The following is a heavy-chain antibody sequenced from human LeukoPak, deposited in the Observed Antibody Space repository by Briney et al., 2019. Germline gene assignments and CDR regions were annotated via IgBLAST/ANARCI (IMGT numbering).Heavy chain of an antibody. J-gene: IGHJ4*02. Sequence: PSETLSLTCTVSGGSISSSSYYWGWIRQPPGKGLEWIGSIYYSGSTYYNPSLKSRITISVDTSKSQFSLKLSSVTAADTAVYYCARGANRIRTGYCSGGSCPHYFDYWGQGTLVTVSS. D-gene: IGHD2-15*01. CDR2: IYYSGST. V-gene: IGHV4-39*02. CDR3: ARGANRIRTGYCSGGSCPHYFDY. CDR1: GGSISSSSYY.